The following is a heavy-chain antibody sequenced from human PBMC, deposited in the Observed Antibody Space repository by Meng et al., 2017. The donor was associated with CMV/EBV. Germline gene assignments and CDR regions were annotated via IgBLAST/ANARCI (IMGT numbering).Heavy chain of an antibody. Sequence: SETLSLTCTVSGGSISSGDYYWSWLRQPPGKGLEWIGYIYYSGSTYYNPSLKSRVTISVDTSKNQFSLKLSSVTAADTAVYYCARGKPYCGGDCYVSWGQGTLVTVSS. CDR1: GGSISSGDYY. CDR3: ARGKPYCGGDCYVS. J-gene: IGHJ5*02. CDR2: IYYSGST. D-gene: IGHD2-21*01. V-gene: IGHV4-30-4*08.